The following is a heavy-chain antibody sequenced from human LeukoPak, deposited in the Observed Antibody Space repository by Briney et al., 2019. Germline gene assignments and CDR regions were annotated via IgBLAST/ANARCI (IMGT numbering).Heavy chain of an antibody. V-gene: IGHV4-4*07. Sequence: SETLSLTCTVSGGSISNYYWSWIRQPAGKGLEWIGRIYSSGSTSNNPSFKSRVTMSVDTSNNQFSLKLTSVTAADTAVYYCARDGAAIRFDPWGQGTLVTVSS. CDR2: IYSSGST. D-gene: IGHD5-24*01. CDR1: GGSISNYY. J-gene: IGHJ5*02. CDR3: ARDGAAIRFDP.